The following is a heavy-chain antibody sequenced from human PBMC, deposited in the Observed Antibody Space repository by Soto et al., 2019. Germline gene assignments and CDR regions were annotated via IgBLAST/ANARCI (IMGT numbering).Heavy chain of an antibody. CDR1: GGSFDDFY. CDR2: ISHDGGT. V-gene: IGHV4-34*02. J-gene: IGHJ6*02. D-gene: IGHD3-10*01. CDR3: ARGQMVWYGDLTPYHRDMDV. Sequence: QVQLQQWGAGLLRPSATLSLTCAFYGGSFDDFYWSWVRQSPGKGLEWVGEISHDGGTNYSPSLASRVSISVETSKNQFSLHLRSVTAADTGLYYCARGQMVWYGDLTPYHRDMDVWGQGTTVTVSS.